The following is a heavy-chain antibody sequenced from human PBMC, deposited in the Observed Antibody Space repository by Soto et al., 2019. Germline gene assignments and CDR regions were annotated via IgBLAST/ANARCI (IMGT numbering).Heavy chain of an antibody. CDR1: GGTFSSYA. CDR3: ASLEQPTSQVRGNSGAVSYYYYGMDV. J-gene: IGHJ6*02. Sequence: QVQLVQSGAEVKKPGSSVKVSCKASGGTFSSYAISWVRQAPGQGLEWMGGIIPIFGTANYAQKFQGRVTITADKSTSTAYMELSSLRFEDTAVYYCASLEQPTSQVRGNSGAVSYYYYGMDVWGQGTTVTVSS. D-gene: IGHD3-3*01. V-gene: IGHV1-69*06. CDR2: IIPIFGTA.